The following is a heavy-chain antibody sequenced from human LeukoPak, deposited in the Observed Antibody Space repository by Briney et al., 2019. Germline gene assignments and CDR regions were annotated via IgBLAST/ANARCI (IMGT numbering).Heavy chain of an antibody. CDR1: SGSISGYY. V-gene: IGHV4-4*07. CDR2: TYTSGST. J-gene: IGHJ4*02. D-gene: IGHD1-26*01. CDR3: ARENEVGARGLDY. Sequence: SXXLSLTCTVSSGSISGYYWSWIRQPAGKGLEWIGRTYTSGSTNYNPSLKSRVTMSVETNKNQFSLKLTSVTAADTAVYYCARENEVGARGLDYWGQGTLVTVSS.